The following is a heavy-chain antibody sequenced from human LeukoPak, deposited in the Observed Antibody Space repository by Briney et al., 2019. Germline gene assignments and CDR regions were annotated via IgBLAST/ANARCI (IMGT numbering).Heavy chain of an antibody. Sequence: GASVKVSCKASGYTFTGYYMHWVRQAPGQRLEWMGWINAGNGNTKYSREFQGRVTITRDTSASTAYMELSSLRSEDMAVYYCARTHGGVPAAHYDYWGQGTLVTVSS. CDR2: INAGNGNT. CDR3: ARTHGGVPAAHYDY. D-gene: IGHD2-2*01. J-gene: IGHJ4*02. CDR1: GYTFTGYY. V-gene: IGHV1-3*03.